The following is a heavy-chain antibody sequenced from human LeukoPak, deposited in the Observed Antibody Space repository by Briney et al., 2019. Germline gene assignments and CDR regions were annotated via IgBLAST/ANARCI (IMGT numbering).Heavy chain of an antibody. CDR2: IYHSGIT. V-gene: IGHV4-4*02. J-gene: IGHJ4*02. CDR3: ARVYCSSTSCYDY. CDR1: GGSISSSNW. D-gene: IGHD2-2*01. Sequence: KPAGTLSLTCAVSGGSISSSNWWSWGRQPPGKGLEWIGEIYHSGITNYNPSLKSRVTTSVEKSKNQFSLKLSCVTAADTAVYYCARVYCSSTSCYDYWGQGTLVTVSS.